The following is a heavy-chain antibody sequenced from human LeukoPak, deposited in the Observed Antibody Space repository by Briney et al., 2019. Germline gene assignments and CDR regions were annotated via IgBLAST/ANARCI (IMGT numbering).Heavy chain of an antibody. J-gene: IGHJ4*02. Sequence: PSETLSLTCTVSGGSISSGSYYWSWIRQPAGKGLEWIGRIYTSGSTNYNPSLKSRVTISVDTSKNQFSLKLSSVTAADTAVYYCARDRYFDYWGQGTLVTVSS. CDR2: IYTSGST. V-gene: IGHV4-61*02. CDR3: ARDRYFDY. CDR1: GGSISSGSYY.